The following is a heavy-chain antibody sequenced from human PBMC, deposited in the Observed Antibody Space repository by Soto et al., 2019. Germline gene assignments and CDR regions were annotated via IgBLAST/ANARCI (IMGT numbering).Heavy chain of an antibody. CDR1: GYSFSSIG. Sequence: QVQLVQSGAEVKKHGASVKVSCKTSGYSFSSIGISWVRQAPGQGLEWMGWISPHKDNTYYAQRLQGRVPMTTDTSTSTAYMELRSLRSDDTAVYFCARDLDGSGSYYTNYWGQGTLVTVS. CDR2: ISPHKDNT. J-gene: IGHJ4*02. CDR3: ARDLDGSGSYYTNY. D-gene: IGHD3-10*01. V-gene: IGHV1-18*01.